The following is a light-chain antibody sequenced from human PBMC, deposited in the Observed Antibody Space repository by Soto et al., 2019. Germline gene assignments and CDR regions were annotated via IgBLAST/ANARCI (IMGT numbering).Light chain of an antibody. CDR3: SSWDGSLNGPV. CDR2: SND. V-gene: IGLV1-44*01. Sequence: QSVLTQAPSASENPGQTIIISCYGGTSNIGTNTVNWYQQLPGTAPKLVIFSNDRRPSGVPDRFSGSKSGTSASLAISGLQSEDEADYYRSSWDGSLNGPVFGGGTKLTVL. CDR1: TSNIGTNT. J-gene: IGLJ2*01.